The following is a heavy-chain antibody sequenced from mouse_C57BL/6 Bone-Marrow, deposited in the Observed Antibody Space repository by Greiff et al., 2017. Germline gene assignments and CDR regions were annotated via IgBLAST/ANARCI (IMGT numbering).Heavy chain of an antibody. Sequence: VQLQQSGAELARPGASVKLSCKASGYTFTSYGISWVKQRTVQGLEWIGEIYPRSGNTYYNEKFKGKATLPADKSSSKAYMELRSLTSEDSAVYFCAYYYCSAGWYFDVWGTGTTVTVSS. J-gene: IGHJ1*03. CDR3: AYYYCSAGWYFDV. CDR2: IYPRSGNT. V-gene: IGHV1-81*01. CDR1: GYTFTSYG. D-gene: IGHD1-1*01.